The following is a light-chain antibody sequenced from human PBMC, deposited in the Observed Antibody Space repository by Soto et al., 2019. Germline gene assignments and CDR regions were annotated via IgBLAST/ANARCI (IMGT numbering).Light chain of an antibody. CDR3: QQYHDWPYT. J-gene: IGKJ2*01. Sequence: EIVMTQSPATLSESPGERATLSCRASQHVNRNLAWYQKKPGQAPRLLIYRASTRAAGIPARFSGSGSGTEFALTISNLQSEDFVVYYCQQYHDWPYTFGQGTKLEIK. V-gene: IGKV3-15*01. CDR2: RAS. CDR1: QHVNRN.